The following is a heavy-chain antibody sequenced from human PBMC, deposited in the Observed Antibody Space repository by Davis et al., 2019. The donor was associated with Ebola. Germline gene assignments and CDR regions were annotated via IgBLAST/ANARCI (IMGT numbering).Heavy chain of an antibody. Sequence: ASVKVSCKASGYTFTGYYMHWVRQAPGQGLEWMGWINPNSGGTNYAQKFQGRVTMTRDTSTSTVYMELSSLRSEDTAVYYCAILSNYDLLVPFDYWGQGALVTVSS. CDR3: AILSNYDLLVPFDY. D-gene: IGHD1-7*01. CDR1: GYTFTGYY. CDR2: INPNSGGT. V-gene: IGHV1-2*02. J-gene: IGHJ4*02.